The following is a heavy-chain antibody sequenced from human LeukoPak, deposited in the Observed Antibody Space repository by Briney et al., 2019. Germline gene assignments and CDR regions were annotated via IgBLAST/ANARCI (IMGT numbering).Heavy chain of an antibody. Sequence: ASVKVSCKASGYTFTGYYMHWVRQAPGQGLEWMGWINPNSGGANYAQKFQGRVTMTRDTSISTVYMELSGLRSDDTAVYYCARVSRITMVREIIEFSYWGQGTLVTVSS. CDR1: GYTFTGYY. V-gene: IGHV1-2*02. D-gene: IGHD3-10*01. J-gene: IGHJ4*02. CDR3: ARVSRITMVREIIEFSY. CDR2: INPNSGGA.